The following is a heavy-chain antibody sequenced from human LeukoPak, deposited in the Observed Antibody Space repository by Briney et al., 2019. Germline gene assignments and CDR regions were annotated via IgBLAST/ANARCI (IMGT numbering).Heavy chain of an antibody. CDR2: VYYTGNT. CDR1: GGSISNYY. J-gene: IGHJ4*02. CDR3: ARYGAAGYYLDY. V-gene: IGHV4-59*01. Sequence: SETLSLTCTVSGGSISNYYWSWIRQPPGKGLEYIGFVYYTGNTNYDSALKSRVTISVDTSKNKFSLNLKSVTAADTAVYYCARYGAAGYYLDYWGQGILVTVSS. D-gene: IGHD6-13*01.